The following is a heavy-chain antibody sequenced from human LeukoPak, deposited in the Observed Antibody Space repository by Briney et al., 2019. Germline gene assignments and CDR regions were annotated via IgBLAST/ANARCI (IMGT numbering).Heavy chain of an antibody. CDR2: IIPIFGTA. D-gene: IGHD6-19*01. V-gene: IGHV1-69*01. CDR1: GGTFSSYA. CDR3: ARVSDSSGWSSDY. J-gene: IGHJ4*02. Sequence: GSSVKVSSKPSGGTFSSYAISWVRQAPGQGREGMGGIIPIFGTANYSQKFQVRVTITADESTSTAYMELSSLRSEDTAVYYCARVSDSSGWSSDYWGQGTLVTVSS.